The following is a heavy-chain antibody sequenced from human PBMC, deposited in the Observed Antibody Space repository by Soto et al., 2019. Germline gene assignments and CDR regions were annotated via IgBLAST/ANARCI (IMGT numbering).Heavy chain of an antibody. CDR1: GYSFTSYW. CDR3: ASYSVGVDTDFDY. D-gene: IGHD5-18*01. CDR2: IDPSDSYT. J-gene: IGHJ4*02. Sequence: ESLNISCKGSGYSFTSYWISWVRQMPGKGLEWMGRIDPSDSYTNYSPSFQGHVTISADKSISTAYLQWSSLKASDTAMYYCASYSVGVDTDFDYWGQGTRVTVSS. V-gene: IGHV5-10-1*01.